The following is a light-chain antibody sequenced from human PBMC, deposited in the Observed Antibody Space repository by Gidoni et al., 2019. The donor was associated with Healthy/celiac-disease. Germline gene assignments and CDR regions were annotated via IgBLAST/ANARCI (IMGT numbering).Light chain of an antibody. J-gene: IGKJ2*04. CDR3: QQYNSYSSS. V-gene: IGKV1-5*03. CDR1: QSISSW. Sequence: QMTQSPSTLSASVGDRVTITCRASQSISSWLAWYQQKPGKAPKLLIYKASSLESGVPSRFSGSGSGTEFTLTISSLQPDDFATYYCQQYNSYSSSFGQGTKLEXK. CDR2: KAS.